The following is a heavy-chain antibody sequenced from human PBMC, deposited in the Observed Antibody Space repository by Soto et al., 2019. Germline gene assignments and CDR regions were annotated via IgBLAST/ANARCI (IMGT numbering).Heavy chain of an antibody. V-gene: IGHV4-59*01. CDR1: GGSISSYY. J-gene: IGHJ3*02. Sequence: PSETLSLTCTVSGGSISSYYWSWIQQPPGKGLEWIGYIYYSGSTNYNPSLKSRVTISVDTSKNQFSLKLSSVTAADTAVYYCARDKRRGAADSAFDIWGQGTMVTVSS. CDR3: ARDKRRGAADSAFDI. D-gene: IGHD6-13*01. CDR2: IYYSGST.